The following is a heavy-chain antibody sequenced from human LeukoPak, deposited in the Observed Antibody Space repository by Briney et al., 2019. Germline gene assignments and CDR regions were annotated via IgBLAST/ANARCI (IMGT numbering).Heavy chain of an antibody. Sequence: SGPTLVNPTETLTLTCTFSGFSLSTSGVGVGWIRQAPGKALEWLTLIYWHDDKRYSSSLTNRLTITKFTSKNQEVLTMPNMDPVDTATYFCAHQYYGYAQVFDYGGQGTLVTVSS. J-gene: IGHJ4*02. CDR3: AHQYYGYAQVFDY. CDR1: GFSLSTSGVG. V-gene: IGHV2-5*01. CDR2: IYWHDDK. D-gene: IGHD5-12*01.